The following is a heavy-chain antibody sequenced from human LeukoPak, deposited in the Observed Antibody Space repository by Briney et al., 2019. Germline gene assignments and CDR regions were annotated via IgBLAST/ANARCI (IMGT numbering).Heavy chain of an antibody. V-gene: IGHV1-46*01. D-gene: IGHD5-18*01. CDR2: INPSGGST. J-gene: IGHJ4*02. CDR1: GYAFTSYS. Sequence: ASVKVSCKASGYAFTSYSMHWVRQAPGQGLEWMGVINPSGGSTTYAQKLHGRVTMTRDTSTSTVYMELSSLRSEDTAVYYCARGYDTPMPNVYWGQGTLVTVSS. CDR3: ARGYDTPMPNVY.